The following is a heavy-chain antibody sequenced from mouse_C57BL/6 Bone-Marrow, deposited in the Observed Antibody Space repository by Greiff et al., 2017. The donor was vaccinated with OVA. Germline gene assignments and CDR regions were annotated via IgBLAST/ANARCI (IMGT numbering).Heavy chain of an antibody. CDR3: ARERPDYFDY. V-gene: IGHV1-80*01. Sequence: QVQLKESGAELVKPGASVKISCKASGYAFSSYWMNWVKQRPGKGLEWIGQIYPGDGDTNYNGKFKGKATLTADKSSSTAYMQLSSLTSEDSAVYFCARERPDYFDYWGQGTTLTVSS. CDR2: IYPGDGDT. J-gene: IGHJ2*01. CDR1: GYAFSSYW.